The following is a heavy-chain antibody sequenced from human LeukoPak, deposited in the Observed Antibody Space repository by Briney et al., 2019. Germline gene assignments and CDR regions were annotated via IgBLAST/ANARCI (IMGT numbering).Heavy chain of an antibody. CDR3: AREEETTNFYY. Sequence: KPSETLSLTCAVSGYSIRSGYYWGWIRQPPGKGLEWIGSTHHSGTTYYNPSLKRRVTISVDTAKNQFSLSLSSVTAADTAVYYCAREEETTNFYYWGQGTLVTVSS. CDR2: THHSGTT. CDR1: GYSIRSGYY. D-gene: IGHD1/OR15-1a*01. J-gene: IGHJ4*02. V-gene: IGHV4-38-2*02.